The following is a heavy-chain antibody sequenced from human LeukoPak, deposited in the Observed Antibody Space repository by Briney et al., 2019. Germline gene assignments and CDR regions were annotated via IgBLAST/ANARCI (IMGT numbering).Heavy chain of an antibody. J-gene: IGHJ4*02. D-gene: IGHD1-14*01. CDR2: LTGGGGGT. CDR3: AKDKGAVTGTFDY. CDR1: GFTIGDYA. Sequence: PGRSLRLSGTASGFTIGDYAISWVRQAPGKGLEWVSGLTGGGGGTSYADSVKGRFTISRDNPKNTLYLQMNSLRAEDTAVYYCAKDKGAVTGTFDYWGQGTLVTVSS. V-gene: IGHV3-23*01.